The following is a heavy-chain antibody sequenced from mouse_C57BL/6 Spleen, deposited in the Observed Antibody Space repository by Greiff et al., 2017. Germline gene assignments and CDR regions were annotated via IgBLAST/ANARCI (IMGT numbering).Heavy chain of an antibody. D-gene: IGHD2-5*01. CDR2: IYPRSGNT. CDR3: AVYYSNYWFAY. J-gene: IGHJ3*01. Sequence: QVQLQQSGAELARPGASVKLSCKASGYTFTSYGISWVKQRTGQGLEWIGEIYPRSGNTYYNEKFKGKATLTAAKSSSTAYLELRSLTSEDSAVYFCAVYYSNYWFAYWGQGTLVTVSA. CDR1: GYTFTSYG. V-gene: IGHV1-81*01.